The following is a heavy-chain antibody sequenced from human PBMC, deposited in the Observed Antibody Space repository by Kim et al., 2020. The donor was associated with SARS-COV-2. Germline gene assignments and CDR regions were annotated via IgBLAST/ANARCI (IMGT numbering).Heavy chain of an antibody. CDR1: GFTFSSYS. D-gene: IGHD4-17*01. J-gene: IGHJ4*02. CDR2: ISSSSSYI. V-gene: IGHV3-21*01. Sequence: GGSLRLSCAASGFTFSSYSMNWVRQAPGKGLEWVSSISSSSSYIYYADSVKGRFTISRDNAKNSLYLQMNSLRAEDTAVYYCARSPPTVTTGVFHYWGQGTLVTVSS. CDR3: ARSPPTVTTGVFHY.